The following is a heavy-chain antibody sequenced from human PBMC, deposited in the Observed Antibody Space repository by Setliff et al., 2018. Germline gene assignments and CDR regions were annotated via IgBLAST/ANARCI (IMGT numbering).Heavy chain of an antibody. V-gene: IGHV4-61*02. Sequence: SETLSLTCTVSGGSITSGSFYWSWLRQPAGKKLEWIGRIHASGSTNYNPSLTSRVTISVDPSKNQYSLKLCSVTAADTAVYYCRFWSGYYKNDYWGQGTLVTVSS. D-gene: IGHD3-3*01. CDR1: GGSITSGSFY. CDR2: IHASGST. J-gene: IGHJ4*02. CDR3: RFWSGYYKNDY.